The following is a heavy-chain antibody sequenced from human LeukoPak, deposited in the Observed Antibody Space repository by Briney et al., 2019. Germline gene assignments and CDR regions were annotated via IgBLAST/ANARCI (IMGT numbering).Heavy chain of an antibody. J-gene: IGHJ4*02. CDR2: INHSGST. D-gene: IGHD1-26*01. CDR3: ARGPGVVGAAL. V-gene: IGHV4-34*01. CDR1: GGSISSYY. Sequence: SETLSLTCTVSGGSISSYYWSWIRQPPGKGLEWIGEINHSGSTNYNPSLKSRVTISVDTSKNQFSLKLSSVTAADTAVYCCARGPGVVGAALWGQGTLVTVSS.